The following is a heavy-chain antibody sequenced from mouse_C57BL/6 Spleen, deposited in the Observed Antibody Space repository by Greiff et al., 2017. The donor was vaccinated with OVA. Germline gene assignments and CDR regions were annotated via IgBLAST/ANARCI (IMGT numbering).Heavy chain of an antibody. D-gene: IGHD2-4*01. V-gene: IGHV1-50*01. CDR1: GYTFTSYW. CDR2: IDPSDSYT. J-gene: IGHJ1*03. Sequence: QVQLQQPGAELVKPGASVKLSCKASGYTFTSYWMQWVKQRPGQGLEWIGEIDPSDSYTNYNQKFKGKATLTVDTSSSTAYMQLSSLTSEDSAVYYCARGLRRPRYFDVWGTGTTVTVSS. CDR3: ARGLRRPRYFDV.